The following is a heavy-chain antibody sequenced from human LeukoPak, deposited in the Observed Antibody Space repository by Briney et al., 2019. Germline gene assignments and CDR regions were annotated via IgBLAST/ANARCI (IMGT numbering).Heavy chain of an antibody. D-gene: IGHD1-1*01. CDR3: AKWHEGQLAFDS. Sequence: SETLSLTCTVSGDSITSYYWNWVRQPPGKGLEWIGYIHYTGKNYYNPSLKSRVTMSVDMSKSQFSLKLSSVTAADTAVYYCAKWHEGQLAFDSWGQGSLVTVSS. CDR2: IHYTGKN. CDR1: GDSITSYY. J-gene: IGHJ4*02. V-gene: IGHV4-59*01.